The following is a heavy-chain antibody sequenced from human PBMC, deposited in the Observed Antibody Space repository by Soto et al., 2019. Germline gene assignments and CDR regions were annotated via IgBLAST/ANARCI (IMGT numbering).Heavy chain of an antibody. V-gene: IGHV4-39*01. Sequence: SETLSLTCTVSGGSISSSSYYWGWIRQPPGKGLEWIGSIYYSGSTYYNPSLKSRVTISVDTSKNQFSLKLSSVTAADTAVYYCARRKVVPAAIPPGDDAFDIWGQGTMVTVSS. CDR2: IYYSGST. J-gene: IGHJ3*02. CDR1: GGSISSSSYY. CDR3: ARRKVVPAAIPPGDDAFDI. D-gene: IGHD2-2*01.